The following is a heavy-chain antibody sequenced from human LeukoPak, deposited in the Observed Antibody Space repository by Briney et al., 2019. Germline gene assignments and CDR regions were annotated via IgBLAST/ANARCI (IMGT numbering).Heavy chain of an antibody. CDR1: GYTFTSYD. CDR2: MNPNSGNT. CDR3: ARVYYYDSSGYVNWFDP. D-gene: IGHD3-22*01. J-gene: IGHJ5*02. Sequence: ASVKVSCKASGYTFTSYDINWVRQATGQGLEWMGWMNPNSGNTGYAQKFQGRVTMTRNTSISTAYMELSSLRSEDTAVYYCARVYYYDSSGYVNWFDPWGQGTLVTASS. V-gene: IGHV1-8*01.